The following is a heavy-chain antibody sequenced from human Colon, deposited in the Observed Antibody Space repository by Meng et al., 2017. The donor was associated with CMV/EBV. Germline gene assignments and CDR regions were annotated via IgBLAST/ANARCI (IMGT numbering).Heavy chain of an antibody. D-gene: IGHD2-2*02. CDR2: VYYSGTT. CDR3: ASGYCSSPSCYTGEDWFDP. Sequence: GSLRLSCTVSGGSIRSTRFYWGWIRQPPGMGLEWIGSVYYSGTTYFNPSLKSRVAISVDMSKNQFFLKLSSVTAADTAVYYCASGYCSSPSCYTGEDWFDPWGQGTLVTVSS. CDR1: GGSIRSTRFY. V-gene: IGHV4-39*07. J-gene: IGHJ5*02.